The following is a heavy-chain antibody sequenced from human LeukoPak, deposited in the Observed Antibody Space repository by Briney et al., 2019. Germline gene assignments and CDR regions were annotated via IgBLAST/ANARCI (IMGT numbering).Heavy chain of an antibody. J-gene: IGHJ4*02. CDR2: ISGSGGST. Sequence: GGSLRLSCAASGFTFSSYAMSWVRQAPGKGLEWVSAISGSGGSTYYADSVKGRFTISRDNSKNTLYLQMNSLRAEDTAVYYCAKDPRLGELLLYYFDYWGQGTLVTVSS. V-gene: IGHV3-23*01. CDR1: GFTFSSYA. D-gene: IGHD1-26*01. CDR3: AKDPRLGELLLYYFDY.